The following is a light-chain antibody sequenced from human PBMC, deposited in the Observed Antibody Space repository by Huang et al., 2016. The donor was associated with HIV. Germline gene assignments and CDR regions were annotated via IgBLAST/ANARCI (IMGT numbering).Light chain of an antibody. V-gene: IGKV2D-29*01. CDR2: EVS. Sequence: DIVMTQTPLSLSVTPGQPASISCKSRQRLLPSDGKTYLYWYLKKPGQPPQLLSDEVSNRFSGVPDRFSGSGSGTDFTVKISRVEAEDVGVYYCMHSTQHPYTFGQGTKLEIK. CDR1: QRLLPSDGKTY. J-gene: IGKJ2*01. CDR3: MHSTQHPYT.